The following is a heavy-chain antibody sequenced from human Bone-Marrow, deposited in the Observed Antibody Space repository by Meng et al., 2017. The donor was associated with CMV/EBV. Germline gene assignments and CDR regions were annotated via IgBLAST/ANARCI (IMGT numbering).Heavy chain of an antibody. V-gene: IGHV3-48*03. D-gene: IGHD2-15*01. CDR1: GFTFSSYE. Sequence: GESLKISCAASGFTFSSYEMNWVRQTPGKGLEWVSYISSSGSTIYYADSVKGRFTISRDDAKNSLYLQMNSLRVEDTAFYYSAREVGNSARFDDWGQGTLVTVSS. CDR2: ISSSGSTI. CDR3: AREVGNSARFDD. J-gene: IGHJ4*02.